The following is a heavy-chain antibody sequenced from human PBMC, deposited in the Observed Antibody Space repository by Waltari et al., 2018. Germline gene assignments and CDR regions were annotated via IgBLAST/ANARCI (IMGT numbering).Heavy chain of an antibody. D-gene: IGHD6-25*01. V-gene: IGHV4-34*01. CDR3: ASSSEGPPDY. CDR2: INHSGST. J-gene: IGHJ4*02. Sequence: QVQLQQWGAGLLKPSETLSLTCAVYGGSFSGYYWSWIRQPPGKGLEWIGEINHSGSTYYNPSLKSRVTISVYTSKNQFSLKLSSVTAADTAVYYCASSSEGPPDYWGQGTLVTVSS. CDR1: GGSFSGYY.